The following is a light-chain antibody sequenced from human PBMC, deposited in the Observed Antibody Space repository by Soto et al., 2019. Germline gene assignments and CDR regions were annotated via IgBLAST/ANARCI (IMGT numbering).Light chain of an antibody. CDR2: GAS. V-gene: IGKV1-39*01. CDR3: QQSSITPRS. CDR1: QSISTY. J-gene: IGKJ1*01. Sequence: DIRLTQSPSSLSASVGDRVTISCRASQSISTYLMWYQQKPGKAPNLLIYGASGLQNGVPSRFTGSGSGTEFTLTITGLQPEDFRTYYCQQSSITPRSFGQGNKVEIK.